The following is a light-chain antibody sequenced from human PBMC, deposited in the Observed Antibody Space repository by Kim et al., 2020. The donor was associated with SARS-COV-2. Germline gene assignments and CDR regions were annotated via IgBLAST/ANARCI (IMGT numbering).Light chain of an antibody. CDR3: HQYYRNPRT. V-gene: IGKV4-1*01. J-gene: IGKJ1*01. Sequence: RAPINCKSSQNLLYTNHKDYLAWYQQKPGQPPKLLISWASTRESEVPDRFSGSGSGTDFTLTISSLQAEDVAVYYCHQYYRNPRTFGQGTKVDIK. CDR1: QNLLYTNHKDY. CDR2: WAS.